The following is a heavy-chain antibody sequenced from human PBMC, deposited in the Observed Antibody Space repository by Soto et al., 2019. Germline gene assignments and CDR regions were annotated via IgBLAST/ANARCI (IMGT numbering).Heavy chain of an antibody. Sequence: QVQLVESGGGVVQPGRALRLSCAASGFTFSSYGMHGVRQAPCKGLACVAVISYDGSNKYYADSVKGRFTISRDNSKNTLYLQINSLRDEDTAVYYCAKERGEDSGSSWDCDYYGMAGWGQGTTVTVSS. J-gene: IGHJ6*02. V-gene: IGHV3-30*18. CDR3: AKERGEDSGSSWDCDYYGMAG. D-gene: IGHD6-6*01. CDR1: GFTFSSYG. CDR2: ISYDGSNK.